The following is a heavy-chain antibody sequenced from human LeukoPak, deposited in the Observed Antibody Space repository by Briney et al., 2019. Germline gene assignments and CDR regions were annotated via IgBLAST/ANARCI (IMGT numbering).Heavy chain of an antibody. J-gene: IGHJ6*02. D-gene: IGHD6-13*01. V-gene: IGHV4-39*01. Sequence: PSETLSLTCTVSGGSISSSSYYWGWIRQPPGKGLEWIGSIYYIGSTYYSASLKSRVTISVDTSKNQFSLKLSSVTAADTAVYYCARHYHSSSWYYYYGMDVWGQGTTVTVSS. CDR3: ARHYHSSSWYYYYGMDV. CDR1: GGSISSSSYY. CDR2: IYYIGST.